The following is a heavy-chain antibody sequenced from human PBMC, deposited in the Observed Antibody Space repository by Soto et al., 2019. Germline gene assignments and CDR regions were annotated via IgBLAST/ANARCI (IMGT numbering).Heavy chain of an antibody. V-gene: IGHV3-23*01. CDR3: VLWPPYCFDY. CDR2: ISGSGGST. J-gene: IGHJ4*02. Sequence: EVQLLDSGGGLVQPGGSLRLSCAASGFPFRSYAMSWVRQATGKGLEWVSAISGSGGSTYYADSVQVRFTISRDNSKNTLYLQMHSLRAEDTAVYYCVLWPPYCFDYWGQGTLVTVSS. D-gene: IGHD3-10*01. CDR1: GFPFRSYA.